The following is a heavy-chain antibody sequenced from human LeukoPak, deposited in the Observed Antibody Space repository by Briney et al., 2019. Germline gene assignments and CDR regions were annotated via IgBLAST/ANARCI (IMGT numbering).Heavy chain of an antibody. CDR3: ARDHEWLIPDY. V-gene: IGHV1-2*02. CDR1: GYTFTGYY. CDR2: INPNSGGT. J-gene: IGHJ4*02. D-gene: IGHD6-19*01. Sequence: ASVTVSCKASGYTFTGYYMHWVRQAPGQGLEWMGWINPNSGGTNYAQKFQGRVTKTRDTSISTAYMELSRLRSDDTAVYYCARDHEWLIPDYWGQGTLVTVSS.